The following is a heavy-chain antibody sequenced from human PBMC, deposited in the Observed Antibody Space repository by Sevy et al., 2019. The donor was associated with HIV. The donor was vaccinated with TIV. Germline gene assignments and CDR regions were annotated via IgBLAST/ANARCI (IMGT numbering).Heavy chain of an antibody. CDR2: IKEDGREK. J-gene: IGHJ4*02. Sequence: GSLRLSCAASGFTFNFYWMNWVRQAPGKGLEWVANIKEDGREKYYVDSVKGRFTISRDNAENSLYLQMNSLRAEDTAVYYCARGYDFWSDNYFDYWGQGTLVTVSS. V-gene: IGHV3-7*03. CDR3: ARGYDFWSDNYFDY. D-gene: IGHD3-3*01. CDR1: GFTFNFYW.